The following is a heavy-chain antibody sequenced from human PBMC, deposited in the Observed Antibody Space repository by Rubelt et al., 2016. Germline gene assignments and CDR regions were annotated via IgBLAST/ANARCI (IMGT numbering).Heavy chain of an antibody. CDR1: GFTFSSYS. CDR2: ISRSSGTI. V-gene: IGHV3-48*01. CDR3: ARGCRGDCAGIDY. J-gene: IGHJ4*02. D-gene: IGHD2-21*02. Sequence: ASGFTFSSYSMNWVRQASGKGLEWLSYISRSSGTIYYADSVKGRFSIASDNAKNSLYLQMNSLRVEDTAVYYCARGCRGDCAGIDYWGEGILVTVSS.